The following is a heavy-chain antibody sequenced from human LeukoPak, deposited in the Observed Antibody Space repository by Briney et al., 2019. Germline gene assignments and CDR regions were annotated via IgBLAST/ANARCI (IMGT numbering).Heavy chain of an antibody. Sequence: SETLSLTCTVPGGSTSSYYWGWIRQPAGKGLEWIGRIYTSGSTNYNPSLKSRVTMSVDTSKNQFSLKLSSVTAADTAVYYCARGEYYGDNWFDPWGQGTLVTVSS. CDR1: GGSTSSYY. J-gene: IGHJ5*02. CDR3: ARGEYYGDNWFDP. D-gene: IGHD4-17*01. V-gene: IGHV4-4*07. CDR2: IYTSGST.